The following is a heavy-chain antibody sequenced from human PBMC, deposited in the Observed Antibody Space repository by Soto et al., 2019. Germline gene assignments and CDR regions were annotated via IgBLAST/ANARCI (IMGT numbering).Heavy chain of an antibody. Sequence: SETLSLTCTVSGGSISSGDYYWSWIRQPPGKGLEWIGYIYYSGSTYYNPSLKSRGTISVDTSKNQFSLKLSSVTAADTAVYYCACRIVVVPAAIYWFDPWGQGTLVTVSS. J-gene: IGHJ5*02. CDR1: GGSISSGDYY. D-gene: IGHD2-2*01. V-gene: IGHV4-30-4*01. CDR2: IYYSGST. CDR3: ACRIVVVPAAIYWFDP.